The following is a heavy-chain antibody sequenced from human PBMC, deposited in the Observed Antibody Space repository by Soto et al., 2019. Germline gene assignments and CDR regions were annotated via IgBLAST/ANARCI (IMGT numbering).Heavy chain of an antibody. CDR2: ISYDGTDK. CDR3: SKSPDFFCSSVNSYKYYFDF. D-gene: IGHD2-2*01. Sequence: QVQLVESGAGVVQPGRSLKLSGTASGFTFSLFGMHWLREAPGKGLEWVAVISYDGTDKYYSDSVKGRLTISRDNSKNTLYLQMNSLRPEDTAVYYCSKSPDFFCSSVNSYKYYFDFWGRGTLVTVS. V-gene: IGHV3-30*18. CDR1: GFTFSLFG. J-gene: IGHJ4*02.